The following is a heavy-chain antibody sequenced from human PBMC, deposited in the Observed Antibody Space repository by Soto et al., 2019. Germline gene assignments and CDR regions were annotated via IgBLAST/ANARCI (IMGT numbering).Heavy chain of an antibody. CDR2: ISNDGSIK. CDR1: GCTFRTVA. J-gene: IGHJ6*02. Sequence: QVQLVESGGRVVQPGRSLRLSCAASGCTFRTVAMHWVRQAPGKGLEWVAVISNDGSIKYFLDSVKGRFTISRDNSNNTLSLQMDSLRAEDTAVYYCARDKKPFNWSPSILKSYYYGMDVWGQGTTVTFSS. V-gene: IGHV3-30-3*01. CDR3: ARDKKPFNWSPSILKSYYYGMDV. D-gene: IGHD1-1*01.